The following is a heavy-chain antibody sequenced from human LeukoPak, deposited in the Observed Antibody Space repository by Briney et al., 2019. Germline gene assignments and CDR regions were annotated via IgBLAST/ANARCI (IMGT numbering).Heavy chain of an antibody. J-gene: IGHJ4*02. D-gene: IGHD1-26*01. CDR3: AKDQRWESPHYLDS. Sequence: GSLKLSCAASGFDFHNYVIHWVRQAPGKGLEWVAVISSDVNIKYYADSVRGRFTISRDNSKNTLYVQMNSLRDEDTAVYYCAKDQRWESPHYLDSWGQGTLVTVSS. CDR1: GFDFHNYV. V-gene: IGHV3-30-3*01. CDR2: ISSDVNIK.